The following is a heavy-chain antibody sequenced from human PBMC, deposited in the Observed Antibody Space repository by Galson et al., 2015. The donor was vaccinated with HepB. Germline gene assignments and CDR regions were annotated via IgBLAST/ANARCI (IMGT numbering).Heavy chain of an antibody. V-gene: IGHV3-30*02. Sequence: SLRLSCAASGLMLRDYGIHWVRQAPGKGLEWVALISFEGTIKHYADSVKGRFIVSRDNSKNTVHLQMNTLGTADTAVYYCTIEVAFRGPGDCFDYWGQGALVTVSS. D-gene: IGHD2-21*02. CDR2: ISFEGTIK. CDR3: TIEVAFRGPGDCFDY. J-gene: IGHJ4*02. CDR1: GLMLRDYG.